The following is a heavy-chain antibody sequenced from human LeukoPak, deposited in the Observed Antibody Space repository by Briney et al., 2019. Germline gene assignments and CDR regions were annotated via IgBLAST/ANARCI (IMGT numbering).Heavy chain of an antibody. CDR2: ISYDGSNK. CDR3: TSTGNSGY. Sequence: GGSLRLSCAASGFTFSSYAMHWVRQAPGRGLEWVAVISYDGSNKYYADSVKGRFTISRDNSKNTLYLQMNSLRAEGTAVYYCTSTGNSGYWGQGTPVTVSS. V-gene: IGHV3-30-3*01. D-gene: IGHD4-23*01. CDR1: GFTFSSYA. J-gene: IGHJ4*02.